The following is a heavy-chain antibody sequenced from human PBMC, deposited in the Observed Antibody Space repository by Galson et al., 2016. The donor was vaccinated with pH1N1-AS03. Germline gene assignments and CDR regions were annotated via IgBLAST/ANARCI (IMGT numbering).Heavy chain of an antibody. Sequence: QSGAEVKKPGESLRISCKGFGYSFPNYWISWVRQMPGKGLEWIGRIDPSDSYVNYSPSFRGHVTISADMSITTAYLQWSSLKASDTAIYYCARPGPGTSWSRSGFAFWGQGTLVSVSS. CDR1: GYSFPNYW. J-gene: IGHJ4*02. V-gene: IGHV5-10-1*01. CDR3: ARPGPGTSWSRSGFAF. D-gene: IGHD1-1*01. CDR2: IDPSDSYV.